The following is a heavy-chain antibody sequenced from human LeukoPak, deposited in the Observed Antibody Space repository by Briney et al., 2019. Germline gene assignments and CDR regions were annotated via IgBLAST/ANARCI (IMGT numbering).Heavy chain of an antibody. D-gene: IGHD3-10*01. CDR1: VFTFNNYS. CDR2: IRFDGSKK. CDR3: AKDRPPQYDSGTYSDY. V-gene: IGHV3-30*02. J-gene: IGHJ4*02. Sequence: PGGSLRLSCVASVFTFNNYSIHWIRQAPGKGLEWVAFIRFDGSKKFYSDSVKGRFTISRDNSKNTLYLQMNSLRAEDSAVYFCAKDRPPQYDSGTYSDYWGQGTLVTVSS.